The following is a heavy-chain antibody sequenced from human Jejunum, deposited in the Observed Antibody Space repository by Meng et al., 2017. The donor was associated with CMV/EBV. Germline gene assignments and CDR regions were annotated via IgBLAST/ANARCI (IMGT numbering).Heavy chain of an antibody. CDR3: VRGGGGSYYGFR. CDR2: ISGNGGAT. D-gene: IGHD3/OR15-3a*01. CDR1: CFSFNNYA. Sequence: ASCFSFNNYAMHWVRQAPGKGLEHVSVISGNGGATYYADSVKGRFTISRDNSKNTLYLQMGSLRAEDTAVYYCVRGGGGSYYGFRWGRGTRVTVSS. J-gene: IGHJ4*02. V-gene: IGHV3-64*02.